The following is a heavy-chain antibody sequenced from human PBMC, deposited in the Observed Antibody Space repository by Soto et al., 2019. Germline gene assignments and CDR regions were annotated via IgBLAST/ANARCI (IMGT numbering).Heavy chain of an antibody. Sequence: EVQVVESGGGLVQPGGSLRLSCAASGFTVSDNSMAWVRRAPGKGLEWISSFYSGGNTYYVDSVKGRFTMSRDDSKNTLYLQMNILRAEDTSIYYCVREGTYGRRYYDDWGQGTLVIVSS. J-gene: IGHJ4*02. V-gene: IGHV3-66*01. CDR1: GFTVSDNS. CDR2: FYSGGNT. D-gene: IGHD2-8*01. CDR3: VREGTYGRRYYDD.